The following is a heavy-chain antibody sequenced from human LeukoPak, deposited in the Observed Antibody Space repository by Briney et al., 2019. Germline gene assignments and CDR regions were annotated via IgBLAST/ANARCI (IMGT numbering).Heavy chain of an antibody. CDR2: ISGSGGST. V-gene: IGHV3-23*01. J-gene: IGHJ4*02. CDR1: GFTFSSYA. Sequence: GGSLRLSCAASGFTFSSYAMSWVRQAPGKGLEWVSAISGSGGSTYYADSVKGRFTISRDNSKNTLYLQTNSLRAEDTAVYYCAKDYYDSSGYYYWFDYWGQGTLVTVSS. CDR3: AKDYYDSSGYYYWFDY. D-gene: IGHD3-22*01.